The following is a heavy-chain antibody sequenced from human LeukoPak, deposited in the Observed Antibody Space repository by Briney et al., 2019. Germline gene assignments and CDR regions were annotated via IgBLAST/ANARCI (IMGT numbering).Heavy chain of an antibody. CDR1: GYTFTGYY. CDR3: ARVPARVTAFDI. Sequence: ASVKVSCTASGYTFTGYYMHWVRQAPGQGLEWMGWINPNSGSTNYAQKFQGRVTMTRDTSISTAYMELSRLRSDDTAVYYCARVPARVTAFDIWGQGTMVTVSS. D-gene: IGHD5-18*01. V-gene: IGHV1-2*02. J-gene: IGHJ3*02. CDR2: INPNSGST.